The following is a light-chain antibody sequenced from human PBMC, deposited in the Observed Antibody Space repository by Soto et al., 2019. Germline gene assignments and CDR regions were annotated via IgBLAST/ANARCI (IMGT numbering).Light chain of an antibody. CDR1: SSNIGGNT. V-gene: IGLV1-44*01. CDR3: AAWDDSLNGYV. J-gene: IGLJ1*01. Sequence: QSVLTQSPSASGTPGQRVTTSCSEGSSNIGGNTVNWYQQLPGTAPKLLIYSNNQRPSGVPDRFSGSKSGTSASLAISGLQSEDEADYYCAAWDDSLNGYVFGTGTKVTVL. CDR2: SNN.